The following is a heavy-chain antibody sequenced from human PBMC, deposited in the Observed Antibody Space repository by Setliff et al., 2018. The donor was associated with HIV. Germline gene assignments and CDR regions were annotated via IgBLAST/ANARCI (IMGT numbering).Heavy chain of an antibody. CDR1: GFIFSGYA. CDR3: ARSVIGYYYYGMDV. D-gene: IGHD3-10*01. J-gene: IGHJ6*02. V-gene: IGHV3-30*01. Sequence: PGGSLKLSCAASGFIFSGYAMHWIRQAPGKGLEWVAVISYDGSNKYYADSVKGRFTISRDNSKNTLYLQMNSLRAEDTAVYYCARSVIGYYYYGMDVWGQGTLVTVSS. CDR2: ISYDGSNK.